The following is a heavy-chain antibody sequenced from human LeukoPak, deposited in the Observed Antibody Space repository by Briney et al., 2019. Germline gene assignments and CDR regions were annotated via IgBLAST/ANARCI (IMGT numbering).Heavy chain of an antibody. V-gene: IGHV3-21*01. CDR2: ISSSSSYI. Sequence: PGGSLRLSCAASGFTFSSYSINWVRQAPGKGLEWVSSISSSSSYIYYADSVKGRFTISRDNAKNSLYLQMNSLRAEDTAVYYCARDREEYCSGGSCQAFDIWGQGTMVTVSS. CDR3: ARDREEYCSGGSCQAFDI. CDR1: GFTFSSYS. J-gene: IGHJ3*02. D-gene: IGHD2-15*01.